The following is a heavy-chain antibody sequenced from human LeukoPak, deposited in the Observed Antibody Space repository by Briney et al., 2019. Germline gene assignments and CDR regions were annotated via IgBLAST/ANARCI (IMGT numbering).Heavy chain of an antibody. D-gene: IGHD1-20*01. J-gene: IGHJ3*02. Sequence: PGGSPRLSCAASGFMFTSYWMSWVRQAPGRGLEWVTVISYDGSNKYYADSVKGRITISRDNSKNTLYLQMNSLRAEDTALYHCARAPTITGTTAAFDIWGQGTMVTVSS. CDR1: GFMFTSYW. CDR2: ISYDGSNK. V-gene: IGHV3-30*03. CDR3: ARAPTITGTTAAFDI.